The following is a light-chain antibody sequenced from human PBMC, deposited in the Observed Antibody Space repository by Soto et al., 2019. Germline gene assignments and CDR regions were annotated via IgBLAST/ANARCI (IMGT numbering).Light chain of an antibody. CDR2: AAS. CDR3: QQGFNTPHT. Sequence: DIQMTQSPSSLSASVGDRVTITCRASQSINNCLNWYQQKPGKAPNLLIYAASSLQSGVPSRFSGSGSGTHFTLTISSLQPEDFATYYCQQGFNTPHTFGPETKVDIK. J-gene: IGKJ3*01. CDR1: QSINNC. V-gene: IGKV1-39*01.